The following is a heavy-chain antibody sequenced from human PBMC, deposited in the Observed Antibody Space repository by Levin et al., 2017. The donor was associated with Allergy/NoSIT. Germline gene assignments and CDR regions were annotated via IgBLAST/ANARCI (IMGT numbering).Heavy chain of an antibody. V-gene: IGHV1-69*01. CDR3: AREDDGDYDWFDP. J-gene: IGHJ5*02. Sequence: KISCKASGGTFSSYAISWVRQAPGQGLEWMGGIIPIFGTANYAQKFQGRVTITADESTSTAYMELSSLRSEDTAVYYCAREDDGDYDWFDPWGQGTLVTVSS. CDR2: IIPIFGTA. D-gene: IGHD4-17*01. CDR1: GGTFSSYA.